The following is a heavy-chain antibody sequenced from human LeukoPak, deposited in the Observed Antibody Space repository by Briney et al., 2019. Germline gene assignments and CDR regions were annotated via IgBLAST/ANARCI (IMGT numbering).Heavy chain of an antibody. D-gene: IGHD1-26*01. J-gene: IGHJ4*02. Sequence: SETLSLTCTVSGDSIRSYYWSWIRQSPGKGLEWIGYIYKTGTTNYNPSVKSRLTISVDTSENQFSLKLSSVTAADTAVYYCARGGWEQRLYFDYWGQGTLVTVSS. CDR2: IYKTGTT. V-gene: IGHV4-59*01. CDR3: ARGGWEQRLYFDY. CDR1: GDSIRSYY.